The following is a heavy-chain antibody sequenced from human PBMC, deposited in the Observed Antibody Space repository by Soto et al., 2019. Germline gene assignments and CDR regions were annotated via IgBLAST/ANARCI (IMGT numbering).Heavy chain of an antibody. V-gene: IGHV3-30-3*01. CDR3: ARDHDGDGGY. CDR2: ISYDGSNK. CDR1: GFIFSSYA. D-gene: IGHD3-10*01. Sequence: QVQLVESGGGVVQPGRSLRLSCAASGFIFSSYAMHWVRQAPGKGLEWVAVISYDGSNKYYADSVKGRFTISRDNSKNTLYLQMNSLRAEDTAVYYCARDHDGDGGYWGQGTLVTVSS. J-gene: IGHJ4*02.